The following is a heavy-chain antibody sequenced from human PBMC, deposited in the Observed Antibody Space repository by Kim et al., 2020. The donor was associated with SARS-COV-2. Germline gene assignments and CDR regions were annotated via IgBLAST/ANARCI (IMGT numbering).Heavy chain of an antibody. V-gene: IGHV3-30*04. D-gene: IGHD5-18*01. CDR1: GFTFSSYA. CDR2: ISYDGSNK. CDR3: ARDLGYSYGITGYYYYYGMDV. Sequence: GGSLRLSCAASGFTFSSYAMHWVRQAPGKGLEWVAVISYDGSNKYYADSVKGRFTISRDNSKNTLYLQMNRLRAEDTAVYYCARDLGYSYGITGYYYYYGMDVWRQGTTVTVSS. J-gene: IGHJ6*02.